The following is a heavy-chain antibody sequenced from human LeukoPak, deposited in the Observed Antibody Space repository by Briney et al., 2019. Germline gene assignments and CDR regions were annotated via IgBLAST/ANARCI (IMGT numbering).Heavy chain of an antibody. J-gene: IGHJ4*02. Sequence: GESLNISCQVSGYSFINYWIGWVRQMPGKGLESMGIIYPADSDTTYSPSFQGQVTISADKSISTVYLQWSSLKASDTAMYYCARQSRDGSKTRGYYFDYWGQGTLVTVSS. CDR1: GYSFINYW. CDR2: IYPADSDT. D-gene: IGHD3-10*01. V-gene: IGHV5-51*01. CDR3: ARQSRDGSKTRGYYFDY.